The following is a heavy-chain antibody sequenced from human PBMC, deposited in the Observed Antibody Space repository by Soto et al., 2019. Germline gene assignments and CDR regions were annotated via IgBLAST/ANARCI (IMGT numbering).Heavy chain of an antibody. Sequence: GESLKISCKGSGYSFTSYWIDWVRQMPGKGLEWMGRIDPSDSYTNYSPSFQGHVTISADKSISTAYLQWSSLKASDTAMYYCARPRAESYYYNGMDVWGQGTTVTVSS. CDR1: GYSFTSYW. CDR2: IDPSDSYT. J-gene: IGHJ6*02. CDR3: ARPRAESYYYNGMDV. V-gene: IGHV5-10-1*01.